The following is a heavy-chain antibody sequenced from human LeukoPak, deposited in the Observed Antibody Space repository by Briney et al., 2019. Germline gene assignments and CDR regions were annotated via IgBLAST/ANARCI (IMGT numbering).Heavy chain of an antibody. CDR1: GFSNADYG. D-gene: IGHD2-15*01. V-gene: IGHV3-20*04. J-gene: IGHJ4*02. Sequence: GGSLRLSCVGAGFSNADYGMSWVRQVPGKGLEWVSGIDWSGQASEYADSVKGQFIISRDNAENSLYPQMNSLRPEDTGLYYCARDLSATWYSLAFWGQGTLVTVSS. CDR3: ARDLSATWYSLAF. CDR2: IDWSGQAS.